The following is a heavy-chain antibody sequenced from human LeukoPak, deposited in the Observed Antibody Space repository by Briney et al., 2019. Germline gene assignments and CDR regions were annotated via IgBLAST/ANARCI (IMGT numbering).Heavy chain of an antibody. Sequence: PSETLSLTCTVSGGSVSSGSFYWSWIRQSPGKGLEWIGYIYYTGSTNYNPSLKGRVTIAVDTSKNQFSLKLSSVTAADTAVYYCARDYYASGNYHKAWLDPWGQGTLVTVSS. D-gene: IGHD3-10*01. J-gene: IGHJ5*02. CDR2: IYYTGST. CDR1: GGSVSSGSFY. CDR3: ARDYYASGNYHKAWLDP. V-gene: IGHV4-61*01.